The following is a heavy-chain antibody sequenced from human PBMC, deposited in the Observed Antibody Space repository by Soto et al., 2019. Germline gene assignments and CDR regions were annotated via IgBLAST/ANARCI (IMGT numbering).Heavy chain of an antibody. CDR1: GGPFGGFY. V-gene: IGHV4-34*01. CDR3: ARGYRLSMVILTTNYFDS. Sequence: SETLSLTCAVNGGPFGGFYWTWIRQSPGKGLEWIGEIHHGGSTNYNPSLKSRVTMSLDTSKNQFSLKLTSVTAADTAVYCCARGYRLSMVILTTNYFDSWGQGTPVTVSS. CDR2: IHHGGST. D-gene: IGHD3-9*01. J-gene: IGHJ4*02.